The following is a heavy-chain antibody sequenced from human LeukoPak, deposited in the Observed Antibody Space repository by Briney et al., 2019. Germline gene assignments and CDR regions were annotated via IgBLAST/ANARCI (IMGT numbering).Heavy chain of an antibody. V-gene: IGHV3-11*01. CDR1: GFTFSDYY. D-gene: IGHD5-24*01. CDR2: ISSSGSTI. J-gene: IGHJ3*02. Sequence: GGSLRLSCAASGFTFSDYYMSWIRQAPGKGLEWVSYISSSGSTIYYADSVKGRFTISRDNAKNSLYLQMNSLRAEDTAVYYCVRETEGDGYNWATFDIWGQGTMVTVSS. CDR3: VRETEGDGYNWATFDI.